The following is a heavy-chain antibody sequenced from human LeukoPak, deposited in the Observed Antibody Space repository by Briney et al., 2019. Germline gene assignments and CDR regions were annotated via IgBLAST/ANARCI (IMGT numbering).Heavy chain of an antibody. CDR3: ARSGNSYYYDSSGYLDY. J-gene: IGHJ4*02. D-gene: IGHD3-22*01. Sequence: SETLSLTCAVYGGSFSGYYWSWIRQPPGKGLEWIGEINHSGSTNYNPSLKSRVTISVDTSKNQFSLKLSSVTAADTAVCYCARSGNSYYYDSSGYLDYWGQGTLVTVSS. CDR2: INHSGST. CDR1: GGSFSGYY. V-gene: IGHV4-34*01.